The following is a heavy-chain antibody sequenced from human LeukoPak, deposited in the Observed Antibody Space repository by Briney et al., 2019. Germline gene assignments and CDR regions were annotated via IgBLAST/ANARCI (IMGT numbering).Heavy chain of an antibody. CDR1: GYTFTGYY. Sequence: ASVKVSCKAAGYTFTGYYMFWVRQAPGQGLEWMGRINPNSGGTNYAQKFQGRVTMTRDTSISTAYMELSRLRSDDTAVYYCARDLGSRVRGVTSSSWGQGTLVTVSS. D-gene: IGHD3-10*01. J-gene: IGHJ5*02. V-gene: IGHV1-2*06. CDR3: ARDLGSRVRGVTSSS. CDR2: INPNSGGT.